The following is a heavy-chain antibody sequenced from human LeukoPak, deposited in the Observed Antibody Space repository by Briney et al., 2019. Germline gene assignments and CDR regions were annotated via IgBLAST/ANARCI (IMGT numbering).Heavy chain of an antibody. J-gene: IGHJ3*02. D-gene: IGHD1-26*01. CDR2: ISTSGGSP. CDR1: GFTFNNYA. V-gene: IGHV3-23*01. Sequence: GGSLRLSCAASGFTFNNYAMSWLRQAPGKSLEWVSAISTSGGSPYYADSVKGRFTISRDNSKNTVYLQMNSLRAEDTAVYYCAKDGGIVGAMDAFDIWGKGTMVTVSS. CDR3: AKDGGIVGAMDAFDI.